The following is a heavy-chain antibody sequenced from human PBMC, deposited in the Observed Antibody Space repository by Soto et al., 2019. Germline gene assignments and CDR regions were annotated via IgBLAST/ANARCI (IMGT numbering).Heavy chain of an antibody. CDR3: AKDLLMITFGGVIAHFDC. J-gene: IGHJ4*02. CDR1: GFTFSYYA. D-gene: IGHD3-16*02. CDR2: ISGGGDST. Sequence: LRLSFAASGFTFSYYAMSWVRQAPGKGLEWVSGISGGGDSTYYADSVKGRFTISRDNSKNTLYLQMNSLTAEDTAVYYCAKDLLMITFGGVIAHFDCWGQGTLVTVSS. V-gene: IGHV3-23*01.